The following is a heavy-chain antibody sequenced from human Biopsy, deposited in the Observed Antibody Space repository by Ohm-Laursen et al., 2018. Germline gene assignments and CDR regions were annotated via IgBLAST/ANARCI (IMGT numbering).Heavy chain of an antibody. D-gene: IGHD3-3*01. Sequence: SDTLSLTCSVSGDSIATFNYYWGWVRQPPGKGLEWLATIFYSGTTYFSRTLESRLTISQDTSSNQFSLRLKYVTAADTAVYYCARQVDFWSGYVDYWGQGTLVAVSS. J-gene: IGHJ4*02. CDR2: IFYSGTT. V-gene: IGHV4-39*01. CDR3: ARQVDFWSGYVDY. CDR1: GDSIATFNYY.